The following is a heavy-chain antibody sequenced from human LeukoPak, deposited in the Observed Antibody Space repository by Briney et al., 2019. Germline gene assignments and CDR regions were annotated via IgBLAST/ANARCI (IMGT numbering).Heavy chain of an antibody. CDR2: IGGSGSTK. D-gene: IGHD3-10*01. CDR3: AKDKYYGSGSHPLDY. V-gene: IGHV3-11*01. J-gene: IGHJ4*02. Sequence: GGSLRLSCAASGFTFSDYYMSWVRQAPGKGLEWVSYIGGSGSTKYYADSVKGRFTISRDNAKNSLYLQMNSLRTEDTALYYCAKDKYYGSGSHPLDYWGQGTLVTVSS. CDR1: GFTFSDYY.